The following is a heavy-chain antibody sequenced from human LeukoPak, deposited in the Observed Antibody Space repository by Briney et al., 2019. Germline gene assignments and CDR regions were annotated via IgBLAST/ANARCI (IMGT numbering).Heavy chain of an antibody. CDR2: IAGDESQK. J-gene: IGHJ3*02. CDR1: GFSFTSSW. CDR3: VRDLSPVSDRNVWYDALDI. D-gene: IGHD1-1*01. V-gene: IGHV3-7*01. Sequence: GGSLRLSCVASGFSFTSSWMTWVRQAPGKGLEWVANIAGDESQKRYMDSVKGRFTFPRDNAKNSLYLQLNSLRAEDTAIYYCVRDLSPVSDRNVWYDALDIWGQGTMVTVSS.